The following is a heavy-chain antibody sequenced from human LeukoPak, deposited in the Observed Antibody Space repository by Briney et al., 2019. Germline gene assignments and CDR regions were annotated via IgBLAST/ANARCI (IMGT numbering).Heavy chain of an antibody. J-gene: IGHJ4*02. CDR2: IFPSGGEI. D-gene: IGHD3-10*01. Sequence: GGSLRLSCEASGFTFGTFAMIWVRQPPGKGLEWVSSIFPSGGEIHYADSVRGRFTISRDNSKSTLSLQMNSLRAEDTAIYYCAKEGLWFGLDGVFDYWGQGTLVTVSS. CDR1: GFTFGTFA. V-gene: IGHV3-23*01. CDR3: AKEGLWFGLDGVFDY.